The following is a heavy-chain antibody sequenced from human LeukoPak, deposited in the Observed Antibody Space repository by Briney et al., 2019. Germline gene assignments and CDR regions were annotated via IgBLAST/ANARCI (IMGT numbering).Heavy chain of an antibody. Sequence: PGGSLRLSCAASGFTFSSYSMNWVRQAPGKGLEWVSSISSSSSYIYYADSVKGRFTISRDNSKNTLYLQMNSLRAEDTAVYYCAKDFEQQLVGTEFDYWGQGTLVTVSS. D-gene: IGHD6-13*01. CDR3: AKDFEQQLVGTEFDY. CDR2: ISSSSSYI. CDR1: GFTFSSYS. J-gene: IGHJ4*02. V-gene: IGHV3-21*04.